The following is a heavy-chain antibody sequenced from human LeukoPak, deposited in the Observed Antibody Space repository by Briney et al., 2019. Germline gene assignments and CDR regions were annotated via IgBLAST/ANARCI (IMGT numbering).Heavy chain of an antibody. V-gene: IGHV3-30*02. J-gene: IGHJ5*02. CDR1: EFTFSSYG. CDR2: IRYDGSDK. D-gene: IGHD5-12*01. Sequence: TGGSLRLSCAASEFTFSSYGMHWVRQAPGKGLEWVAFIRYDGSDKYYADSVKCRFTISRDNSKNTLYLQMNSLRAEDTAVYYCAKAGQNSGWVFDPWGQGTLVTVSS. CDR3: AKAGQNSGWVFDP.